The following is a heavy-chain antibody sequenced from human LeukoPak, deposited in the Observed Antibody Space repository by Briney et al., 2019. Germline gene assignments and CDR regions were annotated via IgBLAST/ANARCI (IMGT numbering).Heavy chain of an antibody. D-gene: IGHD2-15*01. CDR2: IYPGDSDT. CDR3: ARRESGGSIDY. J-gene: IGHJ4*01. Sequence: GESLKISCKGSGYSFTNYWIGWVRQVPGKGLEWVGIIYPGDSDTRYSPSLQGQITISVDKSIATTYLQWSSLKASDTAMYYCARRESGGSIDYWGHGTLVTVSS. CDR1: GYSFTNYW. V-gene: IGHV5-51*01.